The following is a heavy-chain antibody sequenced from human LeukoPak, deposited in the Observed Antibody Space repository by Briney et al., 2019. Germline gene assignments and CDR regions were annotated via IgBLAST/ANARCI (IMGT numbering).Heavy chain of an antibody. Sequence: SETLSLTCSVSGGSISSGGYYWNWIRQHPGKGLEWIGYIYHSGSTNYNPSLKSRVTISVDTSKNQFSLKLNSVTAADTAVYYCARDGRYCSTTSCQGWFDPWGQGTLVTVSS. CDR2: IYHSGST. J-gene: IGHJ5*02. CDR3: ARDGRYCSTTSCQGWFDP. CDR1: GGSISSGGYY. D-gene: IGHD2-2*01. V-gene: IGHV4-31*03.